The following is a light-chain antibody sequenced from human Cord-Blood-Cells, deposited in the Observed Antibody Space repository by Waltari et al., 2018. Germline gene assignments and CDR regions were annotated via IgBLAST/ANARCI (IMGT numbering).Light chain of an antibody. CDR2: AAS. CDR3: QQYYSTPLT. V-gene: IGKV1-NL1*01. CDR1: QGISNS. J-gene: IGKJ3*01. Sequence: DIQMTPSPSSLSASVADRVTITCRASQGISNSLAWYQQKPGKAPKLLLYAASRLESGVPSRFSGSRSGTDYTLTISSLQPENFATYYCQQYYSTPLTFGPGTKVDIK.